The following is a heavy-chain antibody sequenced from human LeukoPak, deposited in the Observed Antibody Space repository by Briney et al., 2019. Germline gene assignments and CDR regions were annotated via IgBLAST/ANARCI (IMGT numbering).Heavy chain of an antibody. Sequence: GGSLRLSCAASGFTFSTYSMNWVRQASGKGLEWVGRIKSKSNSYATAYAASVKGRFTISRDDSKNTAYLQMNSLKTEDTAVYYCTTYGDYGPGSDHWGQGTLVTVSS. CDR1: GFTFSTYS. J-gene: IGHJ4*02. CDR2: IKSKSNSYAT. D-gene: IGHD4-17*01. V-gene: IGHV3-73*01. CDR3: TTYGDYGPGSDH.